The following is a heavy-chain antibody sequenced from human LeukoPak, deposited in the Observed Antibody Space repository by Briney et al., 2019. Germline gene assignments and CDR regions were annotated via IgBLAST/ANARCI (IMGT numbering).Heavy chain of an antibody. CDR2: IYYSGST. Sequence: SETLSLTCTVSGGSISSSSYYWGWIRQPPGKGLEWIGSIYYSGSTYDNPSLKSRVTISVDTSKNQFSLKLSSMTAADTAVYNCATFAGGNYYDSSGWGQGTLVTVSS. CDR3: ATFAGGNYYDSSG. D-gene: IGHD3-22*01. J-gene: IGHJ4*02. V-gene: IGHV4-39*01. CDR1: GGSISSSSYY.